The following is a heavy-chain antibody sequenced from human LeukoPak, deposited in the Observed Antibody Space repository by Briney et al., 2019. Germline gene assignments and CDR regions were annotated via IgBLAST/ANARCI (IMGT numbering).Heavy chain of an antibody. CDR1: GFTFSTYT. V-gene: IGHV3-21*01. J-gene: IGHJ4*02. D-gene: IGHD1-26*01. CDR3: GAAYSGSSPFDY. CDR2: ISSSSYYI. Sequence: GGSLRLSCTASGFTFSTYTMNWVRQAPGKGLEWVSSISSSSYYIYYADSVKGRFTISRDNAKNSLFLQMNSLRVEDTAVYYCGAAYSGSSPFDYWGQGTLVTVSS.